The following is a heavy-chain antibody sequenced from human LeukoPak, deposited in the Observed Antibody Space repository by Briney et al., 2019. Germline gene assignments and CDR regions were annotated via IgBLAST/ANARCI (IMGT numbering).Heavy chain of an antibody. CDR3: ARDTYAGVDY. V-gene: IGHV4-30-2*01. D-gene: IGHD3-10*01. J-gene: IGHJ4*02. Sequence: SETLSLTCAVSGGSISSGGYSWSWIRQPPGKGLEWIGYIYHSGSTYYNPSLKSRVTISVDRSKNQFSLKLSSVTAADTAVYYCARDTYAGVDYWGQGTLVTVSS. CDR1: GGSISSGGYS. CDR2: IYHSGST.